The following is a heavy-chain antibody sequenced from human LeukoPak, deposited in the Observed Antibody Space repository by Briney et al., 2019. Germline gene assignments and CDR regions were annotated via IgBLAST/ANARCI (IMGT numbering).Heavy chain of an antibody. CDR2: ISAYNGNT. Sequence: GASVKVSCKASGYTFTSYGISWVRQAPGQGLEWMGWISAYNGNTNYAQKLQGRVTMTTDTSTSTAYMELRSLRSDDTAVYYCARDKALDYYDYVWGSYRYTSGDYWGQGTLVTVSS. D-gene: IGHD3-16*02. V-gene: IGHV1-18*01. J-gene: IGHJ4*02. CDR1: GYTFTSYG. CDR3: ARDKALDYYDYVWGSYRYTSGDY.